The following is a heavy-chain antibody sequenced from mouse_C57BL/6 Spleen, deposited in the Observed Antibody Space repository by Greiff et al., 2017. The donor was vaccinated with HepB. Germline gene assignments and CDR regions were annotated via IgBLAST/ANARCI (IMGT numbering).Heavy chain of an antibody. J-gene: IGHJ3*01. CDR3: ARDGDFTTVAY. CDR2: IYPGDGDT. CDR1: GYAFSSYW. D-gene: IGHD1-1*01. Sequence: VKLQESGAELVKPGASVKISCKASGYAFSSYWMNWVKQRPGKGLEWIGQIYPGDGDTNYNGKFKGKATLTADRSSSTAYMQLSSLTSEDSAVYFCARDGDFTTVAYWGQGTLVTVSA. V-gene: IGHV1-80*01.